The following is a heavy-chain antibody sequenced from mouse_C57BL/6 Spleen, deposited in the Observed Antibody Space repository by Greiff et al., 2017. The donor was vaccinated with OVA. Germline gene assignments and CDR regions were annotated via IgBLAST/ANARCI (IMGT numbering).Heavy chain of an antibody. CDR3: ARGGGGLDY. V-gene: IGHV1-69*01. Sequence: QVQLQQPGAELVMPGASVKLSCKASGYTFTSYWMHWVKQRPGQGLEWIGEIDPSDSYTNYNQKFKGKSTLTVDKSSSTAYMQLSSLTSEDSAVYYCARGGGGLDYWGQGTTLTVSS. CDR2: IDPSDSYT. CDR1: GYTFTSYW. J-gene: IGHJ2*01.